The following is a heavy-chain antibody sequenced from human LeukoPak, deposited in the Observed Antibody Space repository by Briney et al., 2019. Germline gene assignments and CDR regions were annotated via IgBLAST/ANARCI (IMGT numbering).Heavy chain of an antibody. J-gene: IGHJ4*02. CDR3: ARDKSYGDSEDY. CDR2: IIQDGSQK. V-gene: IGHV3-7*05. CDR1: GFTFSTYW. Sequence: GGSQRLTCTASGFTFSTYWMSWVRQAPGKGLEWVANIIQDGSQKYYVDSVKGRFTISRDNAKNSLYLQMNSLRAEDTAVYYCARDKSYGDSEDYWGQGTLVTVSS. D-gene: IGHD4-17*01.